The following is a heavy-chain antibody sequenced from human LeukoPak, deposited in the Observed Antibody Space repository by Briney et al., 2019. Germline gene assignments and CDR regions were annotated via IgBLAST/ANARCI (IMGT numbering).Heavy chain of an antibody. CDR1: AFSFGSYA. V-gene: IGHV3-23*01. CDR3: AKDLYPYGSSPFVY. D-gene: IGHD2-2*02. J-gene: IGHJ4*02. CDR2: VCGSSSKT. Sequence: PGGSLRLSCAASAFSFGSYAMAWVRQAPGEGLGWVSSVCGSSSKTYYTDSVKGRLPISRDNSKNTVFLQMNSLRAEDTAVYYCAKDLYPYGSSPFVYWGQGTLVTVSS.